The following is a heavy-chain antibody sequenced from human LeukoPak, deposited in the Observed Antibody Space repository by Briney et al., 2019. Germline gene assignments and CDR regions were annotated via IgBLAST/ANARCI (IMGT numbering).Heavy chain of an antibody. CDR3: VRHFHPAETTGGYFDL. Sequence: GDSLNLSGKGSEYSFTTYWLGWVGQMPGKGLDWMGKTFHGDSDTKNSAPFQGLVTVSADRSMTTAYLQWNSQKASDTAMYYCVRHFHPAETTGGYFDLLGRGTLVTVSS. CDR1: EYSFTTYW. J-gene: IGHJ2*01. CDR2: TFHGDSDT. V-gene: IGHV5-51*01. D-gene: IGHD4-17*01.